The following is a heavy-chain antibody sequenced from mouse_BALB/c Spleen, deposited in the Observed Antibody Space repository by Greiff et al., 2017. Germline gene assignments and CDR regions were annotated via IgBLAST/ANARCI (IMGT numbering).Heavy chain of an antibody. J-gene: IGHJ4*01. D-gene: IGHD2-14*01. CDR3: GRRDRTDYYAMDY. V-gene: IGHV1-37*01. CDR2: INPYNGDT. Sequence: VQLKESGPELVKPGASVKISCKASGYSFTGYFMNWVKQSHGKSLEWIGRINPYNGDTFYNQKFKGKATLTVDKSSSTAHMELLSLTSEDSAVYYCGRRDRTDYYAMDYWGQGTSVTVSS. CDR1: GYSFTGYF.